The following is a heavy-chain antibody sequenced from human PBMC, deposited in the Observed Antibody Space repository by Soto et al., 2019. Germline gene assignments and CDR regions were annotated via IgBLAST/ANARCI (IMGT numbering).Heavy chain of an antibody. D-gene: IGHD6-13*01. Sequence: QVQLVQSGAEVKKPGSSVKVSCKASGGTFSSYAISWVRQAPGQGLEWMGGIIPIFGTANYAQKFQGRVTITADESTSKAYMERSSLGSEDTAVYYCASDYGLPSDSSSWSDYYYYGMDVWGQGTTVTVSS. CDR2: IIPIFGTA. J-gene: IGHJ6*02. CDR1: GGTFSSYA. CDR3: ASDYGLPSDSSSWSDYYYYGMDV. V-gene: IGHV1-69*01.